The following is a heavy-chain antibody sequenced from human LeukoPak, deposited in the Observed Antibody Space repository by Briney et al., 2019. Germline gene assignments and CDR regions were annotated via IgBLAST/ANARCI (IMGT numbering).Heavy chain of an antibody. Sequence: GGSLRLSCAASGFTFSSYSMNWVRQAPGKGLEWVSSISSSSSYIYYADSVKGRFTISRDNAKNSLYLQMSSLRAEDTAVYYCARGAVAGYFDYWGQGTLVTVSS. CDR3: ARGAVAGYFDY. D-gene: IGHD6-19*01. CDR2: ISSSSSYI. CDR1: GFTFSSYS. V-gene: IGHV3-21*01. J-gene: IGHJ4*02.